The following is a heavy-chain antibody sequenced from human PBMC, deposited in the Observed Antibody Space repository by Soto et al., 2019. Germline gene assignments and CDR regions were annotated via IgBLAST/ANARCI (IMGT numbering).Heavy chain of an antibody. V-gene: IGHV3-48*02. CDR2: ISSSSSTI. CDR1: GFTFSSYS. CDR3: ASYIAVAGLVDAFDI. Sequence: GGSLRLSCAASGFTFSSYSMNWVRQAPGKGLEWVSYISSSSSTIYYADSVKGRFTISRDNAKNSLYPQMNSLRDEDTAVYYCASYIAVAGLVDAFDIWGQGTMVTVSS. J-gene: IGHJ3*02. D-gene: IGHD6-19*01.